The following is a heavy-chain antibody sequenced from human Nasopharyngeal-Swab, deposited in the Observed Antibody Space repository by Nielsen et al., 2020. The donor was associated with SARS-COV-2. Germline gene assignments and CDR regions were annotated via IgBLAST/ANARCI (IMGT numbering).Heavy chain of an antibody. J-gene: IGHJ4*02. V-gene: IGHV4-59*12. D-gene: IGHD3-3*01. Sequence: SETLSLTCTVSGGSISSYYWSWIRQPPGKGLEWIGYIYYSGSTNYNPSLKSRVTISVDTSKNQFSPKLSSVTAADTAVYYCARAGTIFGVVIIHFDYWGQGTLVTVSS. CDR2: IYYSGST. CDR1: GGSISSYY. CDR3: ARAGTIFGVVIIHFDY.